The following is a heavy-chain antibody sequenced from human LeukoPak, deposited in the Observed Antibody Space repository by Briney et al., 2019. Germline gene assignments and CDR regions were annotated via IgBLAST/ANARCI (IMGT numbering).Heavy chain of an antibody. CDR1: GYTFTGYY. CDR3: ARDRTPSIYGGYEFDY. Sequence: ASVKVSCKASGYTFTGYYMHWVRQAPGQGLEWMGWINPNSGGTNYAQKFQGRVTMTRDTSISTAYMELSRLRSDDTAVYYCARDRTPSIYGGYEFDYWGQGTLVTVSS. J-gene: IGHJ4*02. CDR2: INPNSGGT. V-gene: IGHV1-2*02. D-gene: IGHD5-12*01.